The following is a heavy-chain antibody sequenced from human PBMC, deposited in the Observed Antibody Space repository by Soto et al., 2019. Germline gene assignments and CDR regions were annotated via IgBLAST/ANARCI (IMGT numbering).Heavy chain of an antibody. V-gene: IGHV5-51*01. D-gene: IGHD6-19*01. Sequence: GESLKISCKGSGYSFTSYWIGWVRQMPGKGLEWMGIIYPSDSDTKYSPSFQGHVTISADKSISTAYLQWSSLKASDTAMYYCARQGIAVASPGGCFDPWGQGPLVTVSS. J-gene: IGHJ5*02. CDR2: IYPSDSDT. CDR3: ARQGIAVASPGGCFDP. CDR1: GYSFTSYW.